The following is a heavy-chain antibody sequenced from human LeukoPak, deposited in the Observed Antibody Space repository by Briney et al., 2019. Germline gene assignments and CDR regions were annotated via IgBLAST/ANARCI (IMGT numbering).Heavy chain of an antibody. CDR2: ISGGGGRT. CDR1: GFTFSSYA. D-gene: IGHD4-23*01. CDR3: ARAYGGNAYYFDY. V-gene: IGHV3-23*01. J-gene: IGHJ4*02. Sequence: PGGSLRLSCAASGFTFSSYAMSWVRQAPGKGLEWVSAISGGGGRTYYADSVKGRFTISRDNAKNSLYLQMNSLRAEDTAVYYCARAYGGNAYYFDYWGQGTLVTVSS.